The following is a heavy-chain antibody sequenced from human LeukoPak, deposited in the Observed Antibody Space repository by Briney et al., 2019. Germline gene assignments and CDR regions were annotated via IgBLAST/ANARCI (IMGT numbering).Heavy chain of an antibody. CDR3: ATDLRYFDWLWGH. D-gene: IGHD3-9*01. J-gene: IGHJ4*02. CDR1: GYTLTELF. Sequence: ASVKVSCKVSGYTLTELFMHWVRQSPGKGREGMGGFDPEDGETIYAQKFQGRVTMTEDTSTHTDYMELPSLRSEDTAMYYCATDLRYFDWLWGHWGQGTLVTVSS. V-gene: IGHV1-24*01. CDR2: FDPEDGET.